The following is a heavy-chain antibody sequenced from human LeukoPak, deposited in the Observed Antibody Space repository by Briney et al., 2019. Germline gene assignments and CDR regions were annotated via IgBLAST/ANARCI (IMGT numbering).Heavy chain of an antibody. V-gene: IGHV1-8*01. CDR2: MNPNSGNT. J-gene: IGHJ3*02. D-gene: IGHD2-2*01. Sequence: ASVKVSCKASGYTFTSYDINWVRQATGQGLEWMGWMNPNSGNTGYAQKFQGRVTMTRNTSISTAYMELSSLRSEDTAVYYCAGLNVGYCSSTSCYGAFGIWGQGTMVTVSS. CDR3: AGLNVGYCSSTSCYGAFGI. CDR1: GYTFTSYD.